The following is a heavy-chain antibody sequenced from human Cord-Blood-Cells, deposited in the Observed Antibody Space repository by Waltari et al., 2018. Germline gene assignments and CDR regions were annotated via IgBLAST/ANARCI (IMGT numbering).Heavy chain of an antibody. CDR3: ARVGFGSRAWFDP. CDR1: GGSISSSSYY. V-gene: IGHV4-39*07. D-gene: IGHD3-16*01. Sequence: QLQLQESGPGLVKPSETLSLTCTVSGGSISSSSYYWGWIRQPPGKGLEWIGSIYYSGSTSYNPSLKSRVTISVDTSKNQFSLKLSSVTAADTAVYYCARVGFGSRAWFDPWGQGTLVTVSS. CDR2: IYYSGST. J-gene: IGHJ5*02.